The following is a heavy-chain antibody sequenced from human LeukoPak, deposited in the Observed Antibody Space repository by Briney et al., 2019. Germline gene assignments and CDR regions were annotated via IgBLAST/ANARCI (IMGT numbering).Heavy chain of an antibody. CDR1: GITFSSFG. CDR2: IWNDGSNK. Sequence: GGSLRLSCAAPGITFSSFGMHWLRQAPGKGLEWVAFIWNDGSNKYYADSVKGRFTISRDNSKNTLYLQMNSLRVENTAVYYCARDGTLTAGPFDPWGRGTLVTVSS. V-gene: IGHV3-33*01. CDR3: ARDGTLTAGPFDP. J-gene: IGHJ5*02. D-gene: IGHD1-1*01.